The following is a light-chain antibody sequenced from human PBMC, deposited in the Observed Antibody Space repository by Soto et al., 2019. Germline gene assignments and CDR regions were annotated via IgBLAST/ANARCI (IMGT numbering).Light chain of an antibody. CDR3: CSYAGSSTHVV. J-gene: IGLJ2*01. Sequence: QSALTQPASVSGSPGQSITISCTGTSSDVGAYNFVSWHQQHPGKAPKLMIFDVSQRPSGVSNRFSGSKSGNTASLTISGLQAEDEADYYCCSYAGSSTHVVFGGGTKVTVL. CDR1: SSDVGAYNF. V-gene: IGLV2-23*02. CDR2: DVS.